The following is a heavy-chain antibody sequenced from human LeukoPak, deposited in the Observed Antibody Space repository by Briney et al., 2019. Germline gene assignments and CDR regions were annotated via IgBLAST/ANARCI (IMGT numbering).Heavy chain of an antibody. V-gene: IGHV5-51*01. CDR3: ALPSNKVKRYCVNSDCLHAPFDV. CDR1: GYTFTTYW. D-gene: IGHD2-8*01. J-gene: IGHJ3*01. Sequence: GESLRISWQGSGYTFTTYWIGWLRQMPEKGLEWMGIISPGDSYSTYSPSFQGQVTFSVDKSVNTAYLHWGGLRPSDTATYYCALPSNKVKRYCVNSDCLHAPFDVWGKGTTVIVSS. CDR2: ISPGDSYS.